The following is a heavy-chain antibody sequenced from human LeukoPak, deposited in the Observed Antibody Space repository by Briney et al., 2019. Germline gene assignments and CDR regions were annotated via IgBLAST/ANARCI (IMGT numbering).Heavy chain of an antibody. V-gene: IGHV3-21*01. CDR2: ISSSGSDI. Sequence: PGGSLRLSCAASGFTFSSNSMNWVRQAPGKGLEWVSSISSSGSDIYYAESVRGRFTISRDNAKNSLYLQMNSLRAEDTAVYYCARMRPELDYWGQGTLVTVSS. CDR1: GFTFSSNS. J-gene: IGHJ4*02. CDR3: ARMRPELDY. D-gene: IGHD6-6*01.